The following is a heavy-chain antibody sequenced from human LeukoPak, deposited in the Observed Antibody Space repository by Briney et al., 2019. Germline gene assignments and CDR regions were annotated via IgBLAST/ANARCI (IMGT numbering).Heavy chain of an antibody. J-gene: IGHJ4*02. CDR3: ATYSYGHSYYFDY. V-gene: IGHV5-51*01. D-gene: IGHD5-18*01. CDR2: IYPGDSDT. Sequence: GESLKISCKGSGYSFTGYWIGWVRQMPGKGLEWMGIIYPGDSDTRYSPSFQGQVTISADKSISTAYLQWSSLKASDTAMYYCATYSYGHSYYFDYWGQGTLVTVSS. CDR1: GYSFTGYW.